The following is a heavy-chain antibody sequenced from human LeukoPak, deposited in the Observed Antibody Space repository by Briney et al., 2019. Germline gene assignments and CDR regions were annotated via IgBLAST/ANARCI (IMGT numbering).Heavy chain of an antibody. Sequence: PGGSLRLSCAASGFTFSSYAMSWVRQAPGKGLEWVSAISGSGGSTYYADSVKGRFTISRDNAKNSLYLQMNSLRAEDSAVYYCARRPYCGGDCYSLDAFDIWGQGTMVTVSS. CDR2: ISGSGGST. J-gene: IGHJ3*02. V-gene: IGHV3-23*01. D-gene: IGHD2-21*02. CDR3: ARRPYCGGDCYSLDAFDI. CDR1: GFTFSSYA.